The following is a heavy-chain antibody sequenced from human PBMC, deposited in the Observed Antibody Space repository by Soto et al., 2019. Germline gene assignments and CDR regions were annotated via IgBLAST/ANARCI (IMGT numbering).Heavy chain of an antibody. D-gene: IGHD2-2*01. CDR1: GGTFSSYA. Sequence: QVQLVQSGAEVQKPGSSVKVSCKASGGTFSSYAISWVRQAPGHGLEWMGGIIPMSGTANYAQKFQGRVTITADESTSTAYMELSSLRSEDTAVYYCARSQSGSISLEIYYYYYYGMDVWGQGTTVTVSS. CDR2: IIPMSGTA. V-gene: IGHV1-69*01. J-gene: IGHJ6*02. CDR3: ARSQSGSISLEIYYYYYYGMDV.